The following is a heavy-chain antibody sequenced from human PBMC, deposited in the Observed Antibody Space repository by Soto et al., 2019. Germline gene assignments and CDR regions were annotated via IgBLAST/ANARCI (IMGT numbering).Heavy chain of an antibody. CDR2: INHSGST. D-gene: IGHD3-3*01. CDR3: ARVLRDVLSDRYYWYFDL. V-gene: IGHV4-34*01. CDR1: GGSFSGYY. Sequence: SETLSLTCAVYGGSFSGYYWSWIRQPPGKGLEWIGEINHSGSTNYNPSLKSRVTISVDTSKNQFSLKLSSVTAADTAVYYCARVLRDVLSDRYYWYFDLWGRGTLVT. J-gene: IGHJ2*01.